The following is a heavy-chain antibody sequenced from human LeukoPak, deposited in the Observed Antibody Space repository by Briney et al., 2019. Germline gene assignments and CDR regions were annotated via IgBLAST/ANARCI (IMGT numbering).Heavy chain of an antibody. CDR3: ARNFYYYYYGMDV. J-gene: IGHJ6*02. CDR1: GYTFTSYG. CDR2: ISAYNDNT. Sequence: ASVKVSCKASGYTFTSYGISWVRQAPGQGLEWMGWISAYNDNTNYAQKLQGRVTMTTDTSTSTAYMELRSLRSDDTAVYYCARNFYYYYYGMDVWGQGTTVTVSS. V-gene: IGHV1-18*01.